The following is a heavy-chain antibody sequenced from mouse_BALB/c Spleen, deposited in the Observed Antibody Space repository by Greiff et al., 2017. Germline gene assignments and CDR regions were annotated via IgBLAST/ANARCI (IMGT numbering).Heavy chain of an antibody. D-gene: IGHD2-4*01. CDR1: GFTFSSYG. J-gene: IGHJ4*01. Sequence: DVMLVESGGDLVKPGGSLKLSCAASGFTFSSYGMSWVRQTPDKRLEWVATISSGGSYTYYPDSVKGRFTISRDNAKNTLYLQMSSLRSEDTAMYYCAMIYYDYGEAMDYWGQGTSVTVSS. V-gene: IGHV5-6*02. CDR3: AMIYYDYGEAMDY. CDR2: ISSGGSYT.